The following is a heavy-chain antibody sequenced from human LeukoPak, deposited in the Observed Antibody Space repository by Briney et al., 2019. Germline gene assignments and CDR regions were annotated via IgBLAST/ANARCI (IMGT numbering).Heavy chain of an antibody. D-gene: IGHD5-24*01. Sequence: GASVKVSCKASGGTFSSYAISWVRQAPGQGLEWMGRIIPILGIANYAQKFQGRVTITADKSTSTAYMELSSLRSEDTAVYYCAREVGRWLQGPASPDYWGQGTLVTVSS. CDR2: IIPILGIA. CDR3: AREVGRWLQGPASPDY. V-gene: IGHV1-69*04. CDR1: GGTFSSYA. J-gene: IGHJ4*02.